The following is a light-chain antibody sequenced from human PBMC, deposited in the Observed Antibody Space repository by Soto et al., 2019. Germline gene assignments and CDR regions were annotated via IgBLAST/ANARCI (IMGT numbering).Light chain of an antibody. V-gene: IGLV1-44*01. CDR3: AGWDDSLNAYV. J-gene: IGLJ1*01. CDR1: RTNIGSNT. Sequence: VLTQPPSASGTPGQRVTISCSGSRTNIGSNTVNWYQQLPGTAPKLLIYSNNQRPSGVPDRFSGSKSGTSASLAISGLQSEDEADYYCAGWDDSLNAYVFGTGTKVTVL. CDR2: SNN.